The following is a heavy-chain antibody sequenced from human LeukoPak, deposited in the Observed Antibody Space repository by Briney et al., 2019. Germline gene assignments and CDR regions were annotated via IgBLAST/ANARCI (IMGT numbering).Heavy chain of an antibody. J-gene: IGHJ4*02. D-gene: IGHD5-12*01. Sequence: PGGSMTLSCAASGFTFSSYWMGCVRQAPRGGLEWVANIKQDGSEKYYVECVKGRFTISRDKAKNSLYLQMNSLRAEDTAVYYCARENIVATILYGDDYYFDYWGQGTLVSVSS. CDR2: IKQDGSEK. CDR1: GFTFSSYW. CDR3: ARENIVATILYGDDYYFDY. V-gene: IGHV3-7*01.